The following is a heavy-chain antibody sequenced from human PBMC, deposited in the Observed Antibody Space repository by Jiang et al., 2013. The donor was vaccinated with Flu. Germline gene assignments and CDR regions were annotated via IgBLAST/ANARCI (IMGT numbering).Heavy chain of an antibody. Sequence: QTLSLTCAISGDSVSSNSAAWNWIRQSPSRGLEWLGRTYYRSKWYNDYAVSVRSRITINPDTSKNQFSLQLNSVTPEDTAVYYCARDGAFLEYQLPPTNNWFDPWGQGTLVTVSS. J-gene: IGHJ5*02. D-gene: IGHD2-2*01. CDR3: ARDGAFLEYQLPPTNNWFDP. CDR1: GDSVSSNSAA. V-gene: IGHV6-1*01. CDR2: TYYRSKWYN.